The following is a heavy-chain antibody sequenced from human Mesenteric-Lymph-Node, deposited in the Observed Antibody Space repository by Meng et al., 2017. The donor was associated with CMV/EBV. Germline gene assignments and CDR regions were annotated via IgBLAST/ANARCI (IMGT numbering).Heavy chain of an antibody. D-gene: IGHD3-3*01. V-gene: IGHV3-7*01. CDR1: GFTFSSYW. Sequence: GGSLRLSCAASGFTFSSYWMSWVRQGPGKGLEWVANIKQDGSEKYYVDSVKGRFTISRDNAKNSVYLQINSLRVDDTAVYYCARERFLEWVGAVNYNWFDPWGQGTLVTVSS. J-gene: IGHJ5*02. CDR2: IKQDGSEK. CDR3: ARERFLEWVGAVNYNWFDP.